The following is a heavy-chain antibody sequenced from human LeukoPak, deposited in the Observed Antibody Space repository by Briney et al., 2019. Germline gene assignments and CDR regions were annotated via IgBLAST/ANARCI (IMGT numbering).Heavy chain of an antibody. CDR2: IWYDGSNR. Sequence: GRSLRLSCAASGFTFRVNGMHWVRQAPGKGLGWVAIIWYDGSNRYYADSVKGRFTISRDNSKNTLFLQMNSLTAEDTAVYYCARDQGTSVTAMVGGHFDYWGPGTLVTVSS. J-gene: IGHJ4*02. CDR3: ARDQGTSVTAMVGGHFDY. V-gene: IGHV3-33*01. D-gene: IGHD4-17*01. CDR1: GFTFRVNG.